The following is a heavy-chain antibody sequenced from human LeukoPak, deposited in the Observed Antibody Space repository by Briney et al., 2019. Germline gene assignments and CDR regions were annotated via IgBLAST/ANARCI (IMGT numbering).Heavy chain of an antibody. D-gene: IGHD3-22*01. CDR1: GFYFSTYV. Sequence: GGSLRLSCAASGFYFSTYVMGWVRQAPGKGLEWVAGISGGGGTTFYAGSVQGRFTISRDNSNNTLYLQMNSLRVEDTAVYYCASGGGYYDSSGPPPSLDYWGQGTLVTVSS. CDR2: ISGGGGTT. J-gene: IGHJ4*02. CDR3: ASGGGYYDSSGPPPSLDY. V-gene: IGHV3-23*01.